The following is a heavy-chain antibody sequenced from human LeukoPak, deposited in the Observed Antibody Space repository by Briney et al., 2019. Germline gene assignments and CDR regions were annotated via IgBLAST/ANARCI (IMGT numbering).Heavy chain of an antibody. J-gene: IGHJ4*02. Sequence: GGSLRLSCAASGFTVSSNYMSWVRQAPGKRLEWVSSIYTGGSTYYADSVKGRFTIFRDNSNNTLYLQMNSLRAEDTAVYYCARGEGGYYQAYWGQGALVTVSS. D-gene: IGHD1-26*01. CDR1: GFTVSSNY. CDR3: ARGEGGYYQAY. V-gene: IGHV3-53*01. CDR2: IYTGGST.